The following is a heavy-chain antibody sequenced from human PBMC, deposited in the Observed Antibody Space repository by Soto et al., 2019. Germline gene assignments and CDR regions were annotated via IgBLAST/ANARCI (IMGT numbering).Heavy chain of an antibody. D-gene: IGHD3-10*01. CDR2: VYARGAT. Sequence: PSETLSLTCSVSGASITSHYWNWIRQSAGEGLQWIGRVYARGATNYNPSLKSRVTISGDTSKNQFSLKLTSVTAADTAVYYCARSGGDGFFYYGMEVWGHGTTVTAAS. CDR3: ARSGGDGFFYYGMEV. J-gene: IGHJ6*02. CDR1: GASITSHY. V-gene: IGHV4-4*07.